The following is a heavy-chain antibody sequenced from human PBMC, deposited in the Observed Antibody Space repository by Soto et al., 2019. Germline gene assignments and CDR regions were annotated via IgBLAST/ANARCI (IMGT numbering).Heavy chain of an antibody. Sequence: QVQLQESGPGLVKPSQTLSLTCTVSGGSISSGGYYWSWIRQHPGKGLEWIGYIYYSGSTYYNPSLKSRVTISVDTSKNQFSLRLSSVTAADTAVYYCARGTGIAARPPYHLDYWGQGTLVTVSS. CDR3: ARGTGIAARPPYHLDY. J-gene: IGHJ4*02. D-gene: IGHD6-6*01. V-gene: IGHV4-31*03. CDR2: IYYSGST. CDR1: GGSISSGGYY.